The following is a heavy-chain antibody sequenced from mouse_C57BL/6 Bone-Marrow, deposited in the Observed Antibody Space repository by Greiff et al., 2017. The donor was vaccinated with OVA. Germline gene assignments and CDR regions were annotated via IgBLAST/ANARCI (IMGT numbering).Heavy chain of an antibody. CDR3: ARDEALYYGSSPWFAY. Sequence: QVQLQQSGAELMKPGASVKLSCKATGYTFTGYWIEWVKQRPGHGLEWIGEILPGSGSTNYNEKFKGKATFTADTSSNTAYMQLSSLTTEDSAIYYCARDEALYYGSSPWFAYWGQGTLVTVSA. CDR2: ILPGSGST. J-gene: IGHJ3*01. D-gene: IGHD1-1*01. CDR1: GYTFTGYW. V-gene: IGHV1-9*01.